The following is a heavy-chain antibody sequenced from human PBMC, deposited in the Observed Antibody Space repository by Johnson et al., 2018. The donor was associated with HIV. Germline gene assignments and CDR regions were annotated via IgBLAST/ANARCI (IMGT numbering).Heavy chain of an antibody. CDR2: ISYDGSNK. Sequence: QVQLVESGGGVVQPGRSLRLSCAASGFTFSSYAMHWVRQAPGKGLEWVAVISYDGSNKYYADSVKGRFTISRDNSKNTLYLQMNSLRAEDTAVYYCARDPVGIVGATEARGLLGLRWAMWG. V-gene: IGHV3-30*04. J-gene: IGHJ1*01. CDR3: ARDPVGIVGATEARGLLGLRWAM. CDR1: GFTFSSYA. D-gene: IGHD1-26*01.